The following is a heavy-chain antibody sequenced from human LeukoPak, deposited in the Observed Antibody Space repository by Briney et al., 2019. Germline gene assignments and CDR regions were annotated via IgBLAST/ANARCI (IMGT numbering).Heavy chain of an antibody. D-gene: IGHD3-9*01. CDR2: INHSGST. CDR1: GGSFSGYY. CDR3: ARARFTYYDILTGYPSLQFDY. V-gene: IGHV4-34*01. J-gene: IGHJ4*02. Sequence: PSETLSLTCAVYGGSFSGYYWSWIRQPPGKGLEWIGEINHSGSTNYNPSLKSRVTISVDTSKNQFSLKLSSVTAADTAVYYCARARFTYYDILTGYPSLQFDYWGQGTLVTVSS.